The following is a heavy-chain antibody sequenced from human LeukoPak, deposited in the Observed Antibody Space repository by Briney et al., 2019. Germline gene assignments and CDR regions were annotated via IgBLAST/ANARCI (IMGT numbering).Heavy chain of an antibody. Sequence: ASVKVSCKASGYTFTGYYMHWVRQAPGQGLEWMGWINPNSGGTNYAQKFQGRVTMTRDTSISTAYMELSSLRSEDTAVYYCAREDTMEYYDYVWGSYRPLGYWGQGTLVTVSS. J-gene: IGHJ4*02. CDR2: INPNSGGT. CDR1: GYTFTGYY. V-gene: IGHV1-2*02. D-gene: IGHD3-16*02. CDR3: AREDTMEYYDYVWGSYRPLGY.